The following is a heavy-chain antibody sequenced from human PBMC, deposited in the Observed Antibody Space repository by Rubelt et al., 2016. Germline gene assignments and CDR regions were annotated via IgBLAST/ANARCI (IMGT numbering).Heavy chain of an antibody. J-gene: IGHJ4*02. CDR2: ISHTSSYI. CDR1: AFSFHDHY. D-gene: IGHD3-22*01. CDR3: AKPHWYYDTSGYYRCFDY. Sequence: GGSLRLSCAVSAFSFHDHYMSWFRQAPGKGLEWVSYISHTSSYIDYADSVKGRFTISRDNSKNTLYLQMNSLRAEDSAVYYCAKPHWYYDTSGYYRCFDYWGQGTLVTVSS. V-gene: IGHV3-11*03.